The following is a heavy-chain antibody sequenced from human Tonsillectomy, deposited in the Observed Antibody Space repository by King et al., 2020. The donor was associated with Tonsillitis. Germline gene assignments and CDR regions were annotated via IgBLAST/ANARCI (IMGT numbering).Heavy chain of an antibody. CDR2: INPRGGST. D-gene: IGHD4-17*01. J-gene: IGHJ4*02. V-gene: IGHV1-46*03. CDR1: GYIFTTYD. Sequence: QVQLVQSGAEVKKPGASVKVSCKASGYIFTTYDMHWVRQAPGQGLEWMGVINPRGGSTSYAQRFQGRITMTGDTSTSTVYLELSSLRSEDTAVYYCARAGTMVTSSFHFWGQGTLVTVSS. CDR3: ARAGTMVTSSFHF.